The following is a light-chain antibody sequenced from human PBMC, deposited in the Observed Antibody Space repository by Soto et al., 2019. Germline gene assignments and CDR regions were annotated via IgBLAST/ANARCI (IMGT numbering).Light chain of an antibody. CDR1: QSAGNF. J-gene: IGKJ1*01. V-gene: IGKV3D-15*01. CDR2: YIS. Sequence: EIGMTQSPATLSVSAGEKASGSCTASQSAGNFLAWYQQKPGQAPRLLIYYISTRATGIPDRFSASGSGTDFTLTINRLEPEDFAVYYCQQYSESPLKFGQGAKVDI. CDR3: QQYSESPLK.